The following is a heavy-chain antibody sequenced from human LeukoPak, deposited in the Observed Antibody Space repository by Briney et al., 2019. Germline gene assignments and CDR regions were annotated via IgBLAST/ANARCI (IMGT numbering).Heavy chain of an antibody. CDR1: GLIFSNYA. CDR3: VKGPRPDITVAHTVEN. D-gene: IGHD6-19*01. CDR2: ISSRGDST. J-gene: IGHJ4*02. Sequence: GGSLRLSCAASGLIFSNYAMSWVRQVPGRGLEWVSTISSRGDSTYVADSVKSRFTISRDNSKNSLYLQMNTVRAEDTAVYYCVKGPRPDITVAHTVENWGQETLVTVSS. V-gene: IGHV3-23*01.